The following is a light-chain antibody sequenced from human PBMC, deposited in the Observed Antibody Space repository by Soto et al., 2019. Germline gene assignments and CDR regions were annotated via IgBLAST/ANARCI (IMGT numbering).Light chain of an antibody. Sequence: EIVLTQSPGTLSLSPGESATLSCRASQSVSSSYLAWYQQKPGQAPRLLIYGASSRPTGIPDRFSGSGSGTDFTLTISRLEPGDFAVYYCQQFDTSPPSTFGQGTRLEIK. CDR3: QQFDTSPPST. CDR1: QSVSSSY. V-gene: IGKV3-20*01. CDR2: GAS. J-gene: IGKJ5*01.